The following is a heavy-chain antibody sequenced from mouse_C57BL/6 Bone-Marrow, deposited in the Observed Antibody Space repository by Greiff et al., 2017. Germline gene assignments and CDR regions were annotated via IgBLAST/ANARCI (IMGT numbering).Heavy chain of an antibody. Sequence: VQLVESGAELVRPGTSVKVSCKASGYAFTNYLIEWVKQRPGQGLEWIGVINPGSGGTNYNEKFKGKATLTADKSSSTAYMQLSSLTSEDSAVYFCARWIYYFDYWGQGTTLTVSS. V-gene: IGHV1-54*01. J-gene: IGHJ2*01. CDR2: INPGSGGT. CDR3: ARWIYYFDY. CDR1: GYAFTNYL.